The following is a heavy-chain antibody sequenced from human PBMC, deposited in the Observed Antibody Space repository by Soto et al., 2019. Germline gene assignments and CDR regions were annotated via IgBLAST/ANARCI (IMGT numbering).Heavy chain of an antibody. CDR3: ASMGYSSSSYYSYYGTDV. Sequence: GGSLRLSCAASGVTFSIYWMHWVRQAPGKGLGGVSRINSDGSSTSYADSVKGRFTISRDNAKNTLYLQMNSLRAEDTAVYYCASMGYSSSSYYSYYGTDVWGQGTTVTVSS. V-gene: IGHV3-74*01. J-gene: IGHJ6*02. D-gene: IGHD6-6*01. CDR1: GVTFSIYW. CDR2: INSDGSST.